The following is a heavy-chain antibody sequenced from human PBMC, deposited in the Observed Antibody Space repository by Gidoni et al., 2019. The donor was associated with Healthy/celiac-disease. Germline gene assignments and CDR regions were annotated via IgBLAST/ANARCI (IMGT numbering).Heavy chain of an antibody. D-gene: IGHD3-22*01. V-gene: IGHV3-23*01. CDR2: ISCSGGST. CDR3: AKSLYDSSVVDY. Sequence: EVQLLESGGGLVQPGGSLRLSCAASGFTFSSHDMSWVRQAPGKGLEWVSAISCSGGSTYYADSVKGRFTISRDNSKNTLYLQMNSLRAEDTAVYYCAKSLYDSSVVDYWGQGTLVTVSS. CDR1: GFTFSSHD. J-gene: IGHJ4*02.